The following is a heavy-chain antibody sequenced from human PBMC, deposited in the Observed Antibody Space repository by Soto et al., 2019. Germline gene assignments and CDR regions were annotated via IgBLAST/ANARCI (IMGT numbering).Heavy chain of an antibody. D-gene: IGHD2-15*01. CDR3: ARDATSIRGYGF. J-gene: IGHJ4*02. CDR1: GYTSTSYG. CDR2: ISAYNGNT. Sequence: ASVKVSCKASGYTSTSYGISWVRQAPGQGLEWMGWISAYNGNTNYAQKLQDRVTMTTDTSTSTAYMELSSLRAEDTAVYYCARDATSIRGYGFWGQGTLVTVSS. V-gene: IGHV1-18*01.